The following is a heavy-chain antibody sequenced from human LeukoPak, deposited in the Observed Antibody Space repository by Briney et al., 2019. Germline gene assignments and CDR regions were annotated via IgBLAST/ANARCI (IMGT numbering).Heavy chain of an antibody. V-gene: IGHV4-34*01. D-gene: IGHD5-24*01. Sequence: PSETLSLTCAVYGGSFSGYYWSWIRQPPGKGLEWIGEINHSGSTNYNPSLKSRVTISVDTSKNQFSLKLSSVTAADTAVYYCARGRGDGYNRSRFDPWGQGTLVTVSS. J-gene: IGHJ5*02. CDR2: INHSGST. CDR1: GGSFSGYY. CDR3: ARGRGDGYNRSRFDP.